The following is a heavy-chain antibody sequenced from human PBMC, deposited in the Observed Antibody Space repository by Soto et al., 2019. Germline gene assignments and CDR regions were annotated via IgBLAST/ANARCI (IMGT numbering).Heavy chain of an antibody. CDR2: IKGDGSER. J-gene: IGHJ4*02. CDR3: VRDLIAGTPSLYY. CDR1: GFTFSLYW. V-gene: IGHV3-7*03. Sequence: EVQLVESGGGLVQPGGSLRLSCAASGFTFSLYWMTWIRQAPRKGLEWVANIKGDGSERHYADSVRGRFTVSRDNAENSLYLQMNSLRAEDTAVYYCVRDLIAGTPSLYYWGQGTLVSVSS. D-gene: IGHD3-16*02.